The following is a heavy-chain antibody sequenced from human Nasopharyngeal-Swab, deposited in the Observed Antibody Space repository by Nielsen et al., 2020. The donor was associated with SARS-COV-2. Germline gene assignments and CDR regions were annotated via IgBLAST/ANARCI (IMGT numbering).Heavy chain of an antibody. Sequence: GGSLRLSCAASGFTFSSYGMHWVRQAPGKGLEWVAVISYDGSNKYYADSVKGRFTISRDNSKNTLYLQMNSLRAEDTAVYYCARRRRYCSGGSCYLTYFDYWGQGTLVTVSS. CDR1: GFTFSSYG. CDR3: ARRRRYCSGGSCYLTYFDY. V-gene: IGHV3-30*03. J-gene: IGHJ4*02. D-gene: IGHD2-15*01. CDR2: ISYDGSNK.